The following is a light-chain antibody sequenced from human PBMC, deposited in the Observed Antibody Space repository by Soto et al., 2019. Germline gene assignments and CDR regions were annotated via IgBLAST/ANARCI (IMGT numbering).Light chain of an antibody. V-gene: IGKV3-20*01. J-gene: IGKJ5*01. CDR1: QSVSSTY. CDR3: QQYGGSMT. CDR2: GAS. Sequence: EIVLTQSPGTLSLSPGDGATLSCRASQSVSSTYLAWYQQKPGQAPRLLIYGASNRATGNPDRFRGSGSGTDFTLTISRLEPEDFAVYYCQQYGGSMTFGQGTRLEIE.